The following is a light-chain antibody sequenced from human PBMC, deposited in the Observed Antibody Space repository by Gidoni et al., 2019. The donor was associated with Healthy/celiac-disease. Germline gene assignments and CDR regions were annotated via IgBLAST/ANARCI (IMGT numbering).Light chain of an antibody. CDR2: DAS. Sequence: EIVLTKSPATLSLSQGERPTLSCRASQSVSSCLAWYQQKPGQAPRLLIYDASNRATGIPARFSGSGSGTDFTLTISSLEPEDFAVYYCQQRSNWPWTFGQGTKVEIK. CDR3: QQRSNWPWT. V-gene: IGKV3-11*01. CDR1: QSVSSC. J-gene: IGKJ1*01.